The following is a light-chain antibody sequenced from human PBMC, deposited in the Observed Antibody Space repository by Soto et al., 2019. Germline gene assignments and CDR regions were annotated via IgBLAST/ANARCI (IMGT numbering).Light chain of an antibody. J-gene: IGKJ1*01. CDR1: QSISSSY. CDR3: QQYGSSPWT. V-gene: IGKV3-20*01. Sequence: ENVLTQSPGTLSLSPGERATLSCRASQSISSSYLAWYQQKPGQAPRLLIYGASSRATGIPDRFSGSRSGTDFTLTISRLEPEDFAVYYCQQYGSSPWTFGQGTKVEVK. CDR2: GAS.